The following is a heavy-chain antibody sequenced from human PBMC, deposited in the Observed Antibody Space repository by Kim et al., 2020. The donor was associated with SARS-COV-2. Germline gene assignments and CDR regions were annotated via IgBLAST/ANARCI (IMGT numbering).Heavy chain of an antibody. CDR3: ARHPGYSSSWYDWFDP. D-gene: IGHD6-13*01. CDR1: GYSFTSYW. J-gene: IGHJ5*02. Sequence: GESLKISCKGSGYSFTSYWISWVRQMPGKGLEWMGRIDPSDSYTNYSPSFQGYVTISADKSISTAYLQWSSLKAPDTAMYYCARHPGYSSSWYDWFDPWGQGTLVTVSS. V-gene: IGHV5-10-1*01. CDR2: IDPSDSYT.